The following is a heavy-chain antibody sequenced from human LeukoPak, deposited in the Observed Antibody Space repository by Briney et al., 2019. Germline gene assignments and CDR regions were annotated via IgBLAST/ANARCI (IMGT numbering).Heavy chain of an antibody. CDR2: IKQDGSEK. D-gene: IGHD3-10*02. Sequence: GGSLRLSCAASTFSFSDFWMSWVRQAPGKGLEWVGNIKQDGSEKNYVDSVKGRFTISRDNAKKLLYLQMDSLRAEDTAVYYCAELGITMIGGVWGKGTTVTISS. CDR1: TFSFSDFW. V-gene: IGHV3-7*01. J-gene: IGHJ6*04. CDR3: AELGITMIGGV.